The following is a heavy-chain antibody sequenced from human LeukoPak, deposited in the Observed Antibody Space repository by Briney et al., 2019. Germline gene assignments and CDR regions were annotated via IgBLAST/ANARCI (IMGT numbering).Heavy chain of an antibody. CDR3: ARDGEESRWLSAGGYYYYYMDV. D-gene: IGHD3-16*02. CDR1: GGSISSYY. J-gene: IGHJ6*03. V-gene: IGHV4-59*01. Sequence: SETLSPTCTVSGGSISSYYWSWIRQPPGKGLEWIGYIYYSGSTNYNPSLKSRVTISVDTSKNQFSLKLSSVTAADTAVYYCARDGEESRWLSAGGYYYYYMDVWGKGTTVTVSS. CDR2: IYYSGST.